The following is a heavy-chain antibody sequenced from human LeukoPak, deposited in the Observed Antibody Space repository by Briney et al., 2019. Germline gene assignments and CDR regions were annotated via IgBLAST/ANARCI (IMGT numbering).Heavy chain of an antibody. CDR3: AKVTYGSGTYGAFDL. D-gene: IGHD3-10*01. V-gene: IGHV3-23*01. CDR2: ISGSGGST. Sequence: GGSLRLSCAASGFTFSSYAMSWVRQAPGKGLEWVSAISGSGGSTYYADSVKGRFTISRDNSKNTLYLQMNSLRAEDTAIYYCAKVTYGSGTYGAFDLWGQGTLVTVSS. CDR1: GFTFSSYA. J-gene: IGHJ4*02.